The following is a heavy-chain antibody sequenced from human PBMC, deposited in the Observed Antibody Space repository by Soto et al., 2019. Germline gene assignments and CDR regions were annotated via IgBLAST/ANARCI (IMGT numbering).Heavy chain of an antibody. Sequence: EVQLVESGGGLVKPGGSLRLSCAASGLTFSTYGMNWVRQAPGKGLEWVSSISSGGEYVGYANSVKGRLTISRDNAKNSLSLQLDSLRVEDAAVYYCETEGAAGAAMGLWGQGTTVTVSS. J-gene: IGHJ6*02. V-gene: IGHV3-21*01. D-gene: IGHD6-13*01. CDR2: ISSGGEYV. CDR1: GLTFSTYG. CDR3: ETEGAAGAAMGL.